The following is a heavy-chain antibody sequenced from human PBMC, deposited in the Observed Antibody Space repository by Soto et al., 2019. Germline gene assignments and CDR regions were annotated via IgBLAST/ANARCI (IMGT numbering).Heavy chain of an antibody. CDR2: IYTIGST. Sequence: EVKLVESGGGLIHPGGSLRLACAASGFSLSSDCMSCVRQAPGKGLEWGAVIYTIGSTYYAGSVKGRFTLSRDTSRNTLYIQMSTLRAEDTSVYFFAKTTNYYYSLDVWGQGTTVSVSS. D-gene: IGHD2-8*01. CDR3: AKTTNYYYSLDV. J-gene: IGHJ6*02. V-gene: IGHV3-53*01. CDR1: GFSLSSDC.